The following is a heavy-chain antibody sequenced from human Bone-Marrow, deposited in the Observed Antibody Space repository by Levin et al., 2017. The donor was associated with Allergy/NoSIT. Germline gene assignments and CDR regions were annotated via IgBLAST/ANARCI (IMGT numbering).Heavy chain of an antibody. CDR3: AGMFGVADRRSQDFDS. D-gene: IGHD3-3*02. J-gene: IGHJ4*02. V-gene: IGHV4-59*08. CDR2: ISFRGTT. CDR1: GGSIRSYH. Sequence: SETLSLTCTVSGGSIRSYHWSWIRQTPVKGLEWIGYISFRGTTDYNPSLKSRVTISVAPSQIQFSLRLTSFTAADTAIYDCAGMFGVADRRSQDFDSWGPGTLVTVSS.